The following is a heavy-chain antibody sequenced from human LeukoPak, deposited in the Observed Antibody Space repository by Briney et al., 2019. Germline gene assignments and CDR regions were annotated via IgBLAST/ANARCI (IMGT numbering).Heavy chain of an antibody. CDR2: ISYDGSNK. J-gene: IGHJ4*02. V-gene: IGHV3-30-3*01. D-gene: IGHD3-22*01. Sequence: GSLRLPCAASGFTFSSYAMHWVRQAPGKGLEWVAVISYDGSNKYYADSVKGRFTISRDNSKNTLYLQMNSLRAEDTAVYYRARDSDSSGLDYWGQGTLVTVSS. CDR3: ARDSDSSGLDY. CDR1: GFTFSSYA.